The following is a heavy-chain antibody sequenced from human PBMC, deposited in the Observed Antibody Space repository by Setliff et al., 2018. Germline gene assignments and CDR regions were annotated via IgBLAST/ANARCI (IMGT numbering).Heavy chain of an antibody. V-gene: IGHV4-59*08. J-gene: IGHJ5*02. Sequence: SETLSLTCTASADSITSHYWSWIRQPPGKGLEWIGYINHRGSTNYNPSLKSRATISVEVSKNQLSLKLRSVTAADTAVYYCARREERSPTWFDPWGQGTLGTVSS. CDR2: INHRGST. CDR3: ARREERSPTWFDP. CDR1: ADSITSHY.